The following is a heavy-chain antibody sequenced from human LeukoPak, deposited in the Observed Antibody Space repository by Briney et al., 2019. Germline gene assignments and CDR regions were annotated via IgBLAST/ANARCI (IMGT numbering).Heavy chain of an antibody. CDR2: ISGISNYI. CDR1: GFTFSSHS. Sequence: KAGGSLRLSCAASGFTFSSHSMNWVRQAPGKGLEWVSYISGISNYIYYADSLKGRFTISRDNAKDSLYLQMNNLRAEDTAVYYCARAVRYDSGGYGYWGQGTLVTVSS. D-gene: IGHD3-22*01. CDR3: ARAVRYDSGGYGY. V-gene: IGHV3-21*01. J-gene: IGHJ4*02.